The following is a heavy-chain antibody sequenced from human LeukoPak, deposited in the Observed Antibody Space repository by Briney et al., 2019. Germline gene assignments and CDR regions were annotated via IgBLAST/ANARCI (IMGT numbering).Heavy chain of an antibody. CDR3: ARWGGGGGPGDLLGLDYYYYYYMDV. CDR2: MNPNSGNT. J-gene: IGHJ6*03. V-gene: IGHV1-8*01. Sequence: ASVKVSCKASGYTFTSYDINWVRQATGQGLEWMGWMNPNSGNTGYAQKFQGRVTMTRNTSISTAYMELSSLRSEDTAVYYCARWGGGGGPGDLLGLDYYYYYYMDVWGKGTTVTISS. CDR1: GYTFTSYD. D-gene: IGHD4-17*01.